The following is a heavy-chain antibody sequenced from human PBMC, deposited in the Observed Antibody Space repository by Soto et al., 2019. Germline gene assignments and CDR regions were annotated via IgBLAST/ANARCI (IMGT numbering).Heavy chain of an antibody. V-gene: IGHV3-11*01. D-gene: IGHD3-10*01. CDR1: GFTVSYYY. J-gene: IGHJ5*02. CDR2: ISIRGTSV. CDR3: ARVLYGSGTNWFDP. Sequence: QVQLVESGGGLVKPGGSLRLSCTASGFTVSYYYMGWIRQAPGEGLEYMSYISIRGTSVYYADSVKGRFTISRDNTRNSLYLQMNSLSAEDTAMYYCARVLYGSGTNWFDPWGQGALVTVSS.